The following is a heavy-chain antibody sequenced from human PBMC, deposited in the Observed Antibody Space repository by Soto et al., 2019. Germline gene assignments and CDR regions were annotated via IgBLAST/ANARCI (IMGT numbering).Heavy chain of an antibody. D-gene: IGHD3-10*01. CDR3: ARVEFYGSGSYLRYYYYGMDV. CDR1: GGSISSGDYY. J-gene: IGHJ6*02. V-gene: IGHV4-30-4*01. CDR2: IYYSGST. Sequence: PSETLSLTCTVSGGSISSGDYYWSWIRQPPGKGLEWIGYIYYSGSTYYNPSLKSRVTISVDTSKNQFSLKLSSVTAADTAVYHCARVEFYGSGSYLRYYYYGMDVWGQGTTVTVSS.